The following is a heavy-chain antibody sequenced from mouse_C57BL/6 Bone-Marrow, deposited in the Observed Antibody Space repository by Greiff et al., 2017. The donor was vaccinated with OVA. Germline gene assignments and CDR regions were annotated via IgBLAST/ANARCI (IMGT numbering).Heavy chain of an antibody. V-gene: IGHV1-50*01. Sequence: QVQLKQPGAELVKPGASVKLSCKASGYTFTSYWMQWVKQRPGQGLEWIGEIDPSDSYTNYNQKFKGKATLTLDTSSSTAYMQLSSLTSEDSAVYYCARPSSYWYYFDYWGQGTTLTVSS. J-gene: IGHJ2*01. CDR3: ARPSSYWYYFDY. CDR1: GYTFTSYW. CDR2: IDPSDSYT. D-gene: IGHD1-1*01.